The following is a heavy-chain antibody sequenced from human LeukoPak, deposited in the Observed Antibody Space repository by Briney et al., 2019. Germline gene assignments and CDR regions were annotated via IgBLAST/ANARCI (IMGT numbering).Heavy chain of an antibody. CDR1: GGSFSGYY. D-gene: IGHD6-13*01. Sequence: SETLSLTCAVYGGSFSGYYWSWIRQPPGKGLEWIGEINHSGSTNYNPSLKSRVTISIDKSKNQFSLKVNSVTAADTAVYYCARRSTPAGTDYWGQGTLVTVSS. CDR3: ARRSTPAGTDY. CDR2: INHSGST. V-gene: IGHV4-34*01. J-gene: IGHJ4*02.